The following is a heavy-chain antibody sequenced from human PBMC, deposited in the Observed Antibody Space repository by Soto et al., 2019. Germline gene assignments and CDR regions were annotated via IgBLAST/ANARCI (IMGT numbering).Heavy chain of an antibody. CDR1: GFAVSSKY. Sequence: EVQLVESGGGLIQPGGSLRLSCAASGFAVSSKYMTWVRQAPGKELEWVSVRYGGGTTYYADSVKGRFTISRDTSKNTLYLQMNSLRAEDTAVYYCVQTTGWPGFDFWGQGTLVTVSS. V-gene: IGHV3-53*01. CDR2: RYGGGTT. J-gene: IGHJ4*02. D-gene: IGHD6-19*01. CDR3: VQTTGWPGFDF.